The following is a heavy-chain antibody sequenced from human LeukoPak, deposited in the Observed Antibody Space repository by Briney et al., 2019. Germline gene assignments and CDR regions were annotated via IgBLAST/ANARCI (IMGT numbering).Heavy chain of an antibody. CDR1: GFTFSSYS. CDR2: ISSSSSTI. D-gene: IGHD6-19*01. CDR3: ARGLRGLVVAGTVVDY. V-gene: IGHV3-48*04. Sequence: GGSLRLSCAASGFTFSSYSMNWVRQAPGKGLGWVSYISSSSSTIYYADSVKGRFTISRDNAKNSLYLQMNSLRAEDTAVYYCARGLRGLVVAGTVVDYWGQGTLVTVSS. J-gene: IGHJ4*02.